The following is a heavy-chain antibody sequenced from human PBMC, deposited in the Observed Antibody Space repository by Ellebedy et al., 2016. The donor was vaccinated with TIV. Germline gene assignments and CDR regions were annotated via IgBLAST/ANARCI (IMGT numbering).Heavy chain of an antibody. Sequence: DSVKGRFTISRDDSKNTLFLQMNSLRAEDTAVYYCARRNYDHYAMDVWGQGTTVT. J-gene: IGHJ6*02. CDR3: ARRNYDHYAMDV. V-gene: IGHV3-30*07.